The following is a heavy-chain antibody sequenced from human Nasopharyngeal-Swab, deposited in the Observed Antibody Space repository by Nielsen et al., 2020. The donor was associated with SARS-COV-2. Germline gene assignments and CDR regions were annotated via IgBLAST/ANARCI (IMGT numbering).Heavy chain of an antibody. J-gene: IGHJ3*02. CDR2: IVVGSGNT. D-gene: IGHD3-22*01. V-gene: IGHV1-58*01. CDR3: AYDSSAPGGAFDI. CDR1: GFTFTSSA. Sequence: SVMVSCKASGFTFTSSAVQWVRQARGQRLEWIGWIVVGSGNTNYAQKFQERVTITRNMSTNTAYMELSSLRSEDTAVYYCAYDSSAPGGAFDIWGQGTMVTVSS.